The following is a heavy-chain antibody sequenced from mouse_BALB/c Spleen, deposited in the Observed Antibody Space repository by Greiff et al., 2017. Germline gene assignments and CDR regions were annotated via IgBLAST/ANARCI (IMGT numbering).Heavy chain of an antibody. D-gene: IGHD4-1*01. Sequence: VQLQQSGPGLVKPSQSLSLTCTVTGYSITSDYAWNWIRQFPGNKLEWMGYISYSGSTSYNPSLKSRISITRDTSKNQFFLQLNSVPTEDTATYYCARGRFNWDYAMDYWGQGTSVTVSS. V-gene: IGHV3-2*02. CDR3: ARGRFNWDYAMDY. CDR1: GYSITSDYA. J-gene: IGHJ4*01. CDR2: ISYSGST.